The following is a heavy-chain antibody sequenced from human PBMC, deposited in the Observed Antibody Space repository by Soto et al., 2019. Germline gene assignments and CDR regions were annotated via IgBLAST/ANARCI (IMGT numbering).Heavy chain of an antibody. Sequence: SETLSLTCTVSGGSVSSGSYYWSWIRQPPGKGLEWIGYIYYSGSTYYNPSLKSRVTISVDTSKNQFSLKLSSVTAADTAVYFCARGSRLLSDYWGQGTLVTVSS. V-gene: IGHV4-61*01. CDR1: GGSVSSGSYY. D-gene: IGHD3-22*01. CDR3: ARGSRLLSDY. CDR2: IYYSGST. J-gene: IGHJ4*02.